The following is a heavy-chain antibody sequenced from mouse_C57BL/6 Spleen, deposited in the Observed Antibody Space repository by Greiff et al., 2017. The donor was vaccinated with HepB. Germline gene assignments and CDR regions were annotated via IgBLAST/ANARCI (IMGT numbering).Heavy chain of an antibody. J-gene: IGHJ2*01. CDR3: ARSDYYGSSYNY. D-gene: IGHD1-1*01. V-gene: IGHV1-55*01. Sequence: VQLQQPGAELVKPGASVKMSCKASGYTFTSYWITWVKQRPGQGLEWIGDIYPGSGSSNYNEKFKSKATLTVDTSSSTAYMQLSSLTSEDSAVYYCARSDYYGSSYNYWGQGTTLTVSS. CDR1: GYTFTSYW. CDR2: IYPGSGSS.